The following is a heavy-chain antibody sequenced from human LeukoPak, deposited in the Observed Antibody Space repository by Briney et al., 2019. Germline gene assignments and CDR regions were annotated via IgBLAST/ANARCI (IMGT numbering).Heavy chain of an antibody. CDR2: INSDGSST. Sequence: PGGSLRLSCVASGFTFSSNWMHWVRQGPGKGLVWVSRINSDGSSTSYADSVKGRFTISRDNAKNTLYLQMNSLRAEDTAVYYCARDSSSWHYYYYGMDVWGQGTTVTVSS. V-gene: IGHV3-74*01. J-gene: IGHJ6*02. CDR1: GFTFSSNW. D-gene: IGHD6-13*01. CDR3: ARDSSSWHYYYYGMDV.